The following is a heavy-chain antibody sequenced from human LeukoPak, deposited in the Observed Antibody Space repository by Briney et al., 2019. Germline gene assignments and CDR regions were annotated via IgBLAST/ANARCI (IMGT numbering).Heavy chain of an antibody. CDR3: AREAVAGTLDY. Sequence: SETLSLTCSVSGGSVSRDYWSWIREPPGKRLEWLGYIYNIGGTNYNPSLKSRVSISVDTSKNQFSLMLTSVTAADTAVYYCAREAVAGTLDYWGQGALVTVSS. CDR1: GGSVSRDY. D-gene: IGHD6-19*01. V-gene: IGHV4-59*02. J-gene: IGHJ4*02. CDR2: IYNIGGT.